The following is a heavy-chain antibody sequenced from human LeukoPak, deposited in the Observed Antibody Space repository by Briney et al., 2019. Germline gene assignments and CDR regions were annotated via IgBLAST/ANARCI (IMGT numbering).Heavy chain of an antibody. CDR1: GFTFTTYS. Sequence: GGSLRLSCVASGFTFTTYSMNWVRLAPGKGLEWVSSISTTGDFIHYADSVKGRFTISRDNAKSSLYLQMNSLRAEDTAIYYCAGRDCTNGLCQFDYWGQGTLVTVTS. J-gene: IGHJ4*02. CDR2: ISTTGDFI. CDR3: AGRDCTNGLCQFDY. V-gene: IGHV3-21*01. D-gene: IGHD2-8*01.